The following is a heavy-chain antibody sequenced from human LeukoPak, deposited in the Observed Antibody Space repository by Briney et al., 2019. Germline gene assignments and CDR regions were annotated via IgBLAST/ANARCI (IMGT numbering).Heavy chain of an antibody. D-gene: IGHD5-18*01. J-gene: IGHJ6*02. V-gene: IGHV4-39*01. CDR3: ARQWIQLGPHNYDYYGMDV. Sequence: SETLSLSCTVSGVSICGISYYLGWVRPPPGKGLEWVGSIYYSGCPYYNPSLKSRVTISVHTSKNQFSLKLSSVTAADTAVYYCARQWIQLGPHNYDYYGMDVWGQGTTVSVSS. CDR2: IYYSGCP. CDR1: GVSICGISYY.